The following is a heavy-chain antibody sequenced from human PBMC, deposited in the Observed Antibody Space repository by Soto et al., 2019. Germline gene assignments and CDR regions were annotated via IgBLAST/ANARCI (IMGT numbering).Heavy chain of an antibody. V-gene: IGHV1-8*02. D-gene: IGHD5-12*01. CDR3: ASRVEYSGYDSAFDI. CDR1: GGIFSSYA. Sequence: GASVKVSCKASGGIFSSYAITWVRQAPGQGLEWMGWMNPNSGNTGYAQKFQGRVTMTRNTSISTAYMELSSLRSEDTAVYYCASRVEYSGYDSAFDIWGQGTMVTVSS. CDR2: MNPNSGNT. J-gene: IGHJ3*02.